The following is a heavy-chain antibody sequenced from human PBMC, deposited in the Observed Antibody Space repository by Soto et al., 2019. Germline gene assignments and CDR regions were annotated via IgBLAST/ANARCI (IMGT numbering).Heavy chain of an antibody. CDR3: AGTTSHYWYYMDV. V-gene: IGHV6-1*01. D-gene: IGHD1-7*01. Sequence: SQTLSLTCAISGDSVSSNSAAWNWIRQSPSRGLEWLGRTYYRSRWYNDYAVSVKSRITVNPGTSKNQFSLQLTSVTPEDTAVYYFAGTTSHYWYYMDVRAKRTTDTGSS. CDR2: TYYRSRWYN. J-gene: IGHJ6*03. CDR1: GDSVSSNSAA.